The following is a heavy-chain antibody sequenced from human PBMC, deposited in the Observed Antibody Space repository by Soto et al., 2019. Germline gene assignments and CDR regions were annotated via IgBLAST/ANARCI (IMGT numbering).Heavy chain of an antibody. J-gene: IGHJ1*01. V-gene: IGHV3-53*02. D-gene: IGHD3-10*01. CDR1: GFTVSSNY. Sequence: EVQMVETGGGLIQPGGSLRLSCADSGFTVSSNYMSWVRQAPGKGLEWVSVIYSGGSTYYADSVKGRFTISRDNSKKTLYLQRNSLGVEDQAVYYCARGAPYGSGSYYKDWGQGPLVTVSS. CDR2: IYSGGST. CDR3: ARGAPYGSGSYYKD.